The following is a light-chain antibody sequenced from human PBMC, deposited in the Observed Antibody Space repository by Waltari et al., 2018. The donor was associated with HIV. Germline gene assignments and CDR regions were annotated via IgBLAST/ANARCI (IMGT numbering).Light chain of an antibody. CDR3: GSFLSRNRHYV. CDR1: NSDVGGYNY. Sequence: QSALTQPPSASGSPGQSVTISCTGTNSDVGGYNYVSWYQKRPGKAPKLMIFEVIKRPSGVPERFSGPKSGKTASLTVSGLRGDDEGDYYCGSFLSRNRHYVFGTWTKVTGL. CDR2: EVI. J-gene: IGLJ1*01. V-gene: IGLV2-8*01.